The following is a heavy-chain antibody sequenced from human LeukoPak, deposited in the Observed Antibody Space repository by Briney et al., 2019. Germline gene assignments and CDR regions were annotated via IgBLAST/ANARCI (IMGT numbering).Heavy chain of an antibody. CDR3: ARDPGDTDWYNFDF. J-gene: IGHJ4*02. CDR2: IHSSGST. CDR1: GGSLSGHF. D-gene: IGHD3-9*01. V-gene: IGHV4-59*11. Sequence: PSDTQSLTCTVSGGSLSGHFWSWFRRPPGKGLENIGYIHSSGSTNYNPSYKSRVTVSLEMSKNQFSLSLSSVTAADTAVYYCARDPGDTDWYNFDFWGQGILVTVSS.